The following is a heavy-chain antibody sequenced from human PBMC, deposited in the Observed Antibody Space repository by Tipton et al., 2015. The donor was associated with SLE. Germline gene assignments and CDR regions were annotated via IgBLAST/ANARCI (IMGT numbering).Heavy chain of an antibody. Sequence: QLVQSGGGLVQPGGSLRLSCAASGFTFSSYWMSWVRQAPGKGLEWVSDISSSSSYIYYADSVKGRFTISRDNAKNSLYLQMNSLRAEDTAVYYCASSLWFREPHYFDYWGQGTLVTVSS. CDR3: ASSLWFREPHYFDY. V-gene: IGHV3-48*01. CDR1: GFTFSSYW. CDR2: ISSSSSYI. D-gene: IGHD3-10*01. J-gene: IGHJ4*02.